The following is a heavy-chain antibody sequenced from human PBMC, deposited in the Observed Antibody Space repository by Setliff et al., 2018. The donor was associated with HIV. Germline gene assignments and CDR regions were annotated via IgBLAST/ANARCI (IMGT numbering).Heavy chain of an antibody. CDR3: AREKESCSGGDCWKNAFDI. Sequence: ASVKVSCKASGYTFISFDINWVRQATGQGPEWMGWMNPASGSTGYAQKFQGRVTMTRNASINTAYMELNSLTFDDTAMYYCAREKESCSGGDCWKNAFDIWGQGTMVTVSS. CDR1: GYTFISFD. V-gene: IGHV1-8*01. CDR2: MNPASGST. J-gene: IGHJ3*02. D-gene: IGHD2-21*02.